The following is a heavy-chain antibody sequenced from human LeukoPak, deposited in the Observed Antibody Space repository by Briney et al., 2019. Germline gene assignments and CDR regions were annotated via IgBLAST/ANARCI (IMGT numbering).Heavy chain of an antibody. J-gene: IGHJ6*03. CDR3: ARDLGGCSGGSCYSLYYYYMDV. CDR2: INPNSGGT. D-gene: IGHD2-15*01. CDR1: GYTFTGYY. V-gene: IGHV1-2*02. Sequence: ASVKVSCKASGYTFTGYYMHWVRQAPGQGLEWMGWINPNSGGTNYAQKFQGRVTMTRDTSISTAYMELSRLRSDDTAVYYCARDLGGCSGGSCYSLYYYYMDVWGKGTTVTVSS.